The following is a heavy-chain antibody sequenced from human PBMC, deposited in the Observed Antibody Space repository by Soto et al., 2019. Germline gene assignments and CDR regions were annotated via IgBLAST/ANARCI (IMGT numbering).Heavy chain of an antibody. J-gene: IGHJ3*02. CDR3: ARADTADHDAFDI. CDR1: GGSISSGDYY. D-gene: IGHD5-18*01. Sequence: QVQPQESGPGLVKPSQTLSLTCTVSGGSISSGDYYWSWIRQPPGKGLEWIGYIYYSGSTYYNPSLKSRVIISVDTSKNQFSLKLSSVTAADTAVYYCARADTADHDAFDIWGQGTMVTVSS. CDR2: IYYSGST. V-gene: IGHV4-30-4*01.